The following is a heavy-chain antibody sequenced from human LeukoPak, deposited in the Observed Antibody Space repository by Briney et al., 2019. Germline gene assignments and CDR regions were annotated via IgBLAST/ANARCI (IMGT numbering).Heavy chain of an antibody. CDR3: TRDGSSRSLAT. D-gene: IGHD6-6*01. CDR2: FYQSKNT. Sequence: SETLSLTCTVSGGSISTYYWCWIRQPPGKGLEWLGCFYQSKNTNYNPSLKSRVTISVDTSKNQFSLRLSSVSAADTAVYYCTRDGSSRSLATWGQGTLVTVSS. V-gene: IGHV4-59*01. CDR1: GGSISTYY. J-gene: IGHJ5*02.